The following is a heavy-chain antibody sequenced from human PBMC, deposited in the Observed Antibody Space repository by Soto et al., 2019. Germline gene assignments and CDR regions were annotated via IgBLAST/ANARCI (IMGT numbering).Heavy chain of an antibody. D-gene: IGHD1-26*01. V-gene: IGHV1-18*01. CDR3: ARPLSGSYNGWFDP. Sequence: GASVKVSCKASGYTFTSYGISWVRQAPGQGLEWMGWISAYNGNTNYAQKLQGQVTISADKSISTAYLQWSSLKASDTAMYYCARPLSGSYNGWFDPWGQGTLVTVSS. CDR2: ISAYNGNT. CDR1: GYTFTSYG. J-gene: IGHJ5*02.